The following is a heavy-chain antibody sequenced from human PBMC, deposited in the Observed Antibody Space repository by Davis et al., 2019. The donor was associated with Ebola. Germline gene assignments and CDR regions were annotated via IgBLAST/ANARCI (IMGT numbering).Heavy chain of an antibody. J-gene: IGHJ4*02. Sequence: PSETLSLTCTVSGVSISRHYWSWIRQPPGKRLEWFGSIYYTGSAKYNSSLNSRVSISVDTSKNQFSLKLTSVTAADTAMYYCAERGGSVWGQGTLVTVSS. D-gene: IGHD3-16*01. V-gene: IGHV4-59*11. CDR2: IYYTGSA. CDR3: AERGGSV. CDR1: GVSISRHY.